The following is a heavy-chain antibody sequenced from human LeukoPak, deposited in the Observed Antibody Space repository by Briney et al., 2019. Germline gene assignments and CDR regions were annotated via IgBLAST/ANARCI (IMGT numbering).Heavy chain of an antibody. D-gene: IGHD1-26*01. Sequence: SVKVSCKASGGTFSSYAISWVRQAPGQGLEWMGRIIPILGIANYAQKFQGRVTITADKSTSTAYMELSSLRSEDTAVSYCARGDAIVGAQDDAFDIWGQGTMVTVSS. CDR3: ARGDAIVGAQDDAFDI. CDR1: GGTFSSYA. V-gene: IGHV1-69*04. CDR2: IIPILGIA. J-gene: IGHJ3*02.